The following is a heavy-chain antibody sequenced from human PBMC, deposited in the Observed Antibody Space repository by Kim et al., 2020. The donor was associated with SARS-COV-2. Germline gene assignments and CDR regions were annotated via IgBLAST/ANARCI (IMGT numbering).Heavy chain of an antibody. Sequence: SETLSLTCTVSGGSVYGYYWTWLRQPPGGGLEWLAYIYYTGSTNYNPSLKSRLTLSVDTSRNQFSLSLASVTAADTALYYCARLRKGAEGGVWFDFWGQG. D-gene: IGHD3-16*01. J-gene: IGHJ4*02. V-gene: IGHV4-59*08. CDR2: IYYTGST. CDR1: GGSVYGYY. CDR3: ARLRKGAEGGVWFDF.